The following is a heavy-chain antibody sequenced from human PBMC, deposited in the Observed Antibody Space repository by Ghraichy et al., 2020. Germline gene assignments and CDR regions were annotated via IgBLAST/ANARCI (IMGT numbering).Heavy chain of an antibody. J-gene: IGHJ4*02. V-gene: IGHV5-51*01. Sequence: GESLNISCQSSGDTFSIHWIAWVRQMPGKGLEWLGIIYPRDSDTKYSPSVQGQVTISADNSISTAYLQWNSLKASDTAMYYCARLGRGDKSDLSGFADPLDSWGQGTLVAVSS. CDR3: ARLGRGDKSDLSGFADPLDS. CDR2: IYPRDSDT. CDR1: GDTFSIHW. D-gene: IGHD1-26*01.